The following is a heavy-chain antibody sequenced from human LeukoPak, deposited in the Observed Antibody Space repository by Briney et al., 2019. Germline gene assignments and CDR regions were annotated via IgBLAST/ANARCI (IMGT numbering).Heavy chain of an antibody. CDR3: ADGVALNY. CDR2: ISSTGTTK. J-gene: IGHJ4*02. V-gene: IGHV3-11*04. Sequence: PGGSLRLSCAASEFTFSDYYMTWIRQAPGKGLEWLSHISSTGTTKYYADSVKGRFTISRDNAKNSLYLQMDSLRAEDTAVYYCADGVALNYWGQGTLVTISS. CDR1: EFTFSDYY. D-gene: IGHD4-17*01.